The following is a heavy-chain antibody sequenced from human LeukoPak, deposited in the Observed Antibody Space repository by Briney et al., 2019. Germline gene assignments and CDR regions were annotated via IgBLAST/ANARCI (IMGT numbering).Heavy chain of an antibody. D-gene: IGHD3-10*01. J-gene: IGHJ5*02. CDR3: ARGREFGYWFDP. Sequence: GASVKVSCKASGYTFTSYGFSWVRQAPGQGLEWMGWINAGNGNTKYSQEFQGRVTITRDTSASTAYMELSSLRSEDMAVYYCARGREFGYWFDPWGQGTLVTVSS. CDR2: INAGNGNT. V-gene: IGHV1-3*03. CDR1: GYTFTSYG.